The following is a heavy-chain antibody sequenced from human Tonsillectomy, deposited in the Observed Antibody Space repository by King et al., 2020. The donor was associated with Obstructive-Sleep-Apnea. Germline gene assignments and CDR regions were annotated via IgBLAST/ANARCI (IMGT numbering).Heavy chain of an antibody. V-gene: IGHV3-15*01. D-gene: IGHD5-24*01. Sequence: VQLVESGGGLVKPGGSLRLSCAASGFTFTNAWMNWVRQAPGKGLEWVGRIKNKTDGGTTDYAAPVKDRFTISRDDSKNTLYLQMNSRKTEDTAVYYCITGRWLRFSWGQGTLVTVSS. CDR2: IKNKTDGGTT. J-gene: IGHJ5*02. CDR3: ITGRWLRFS. CDR1: GFTFTNAW.